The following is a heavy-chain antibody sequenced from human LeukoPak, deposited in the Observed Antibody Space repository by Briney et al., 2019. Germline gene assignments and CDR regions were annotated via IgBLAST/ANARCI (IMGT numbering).Heavy chain of an antibody. CDR1: GYTFSTYG. J-gene: IGHJ4*02. Sequence: ASVKVSCKASGYTFSTYGITWVRQAPGQGLEWMGWISTYNGNTYYAQKLQGRVTMTTDTSTSTAYMELRSLRSDDTAVYYCARRVYYDGGGKGWGETGGQGTLVTVSS. D-gene: IGHD3-16*01. CDR3: ARRVYYDGGGKGWGET. CDR2: ISTYNGNT. V-gene: IGHV1-18*01.